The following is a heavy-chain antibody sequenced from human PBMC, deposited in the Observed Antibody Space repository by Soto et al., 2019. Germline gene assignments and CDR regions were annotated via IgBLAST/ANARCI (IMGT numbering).Heavy chain of an antibody. CDR3: ARGSIAARNWFDP. D-gene: IGHD6-6*01. J-gene: IGHJ5*02. V-gene: IGHV1-18*04. CDR1: GYTFTSYG. CDR2: ISAYNGNT. Sequence: ASVKVSCRASGYTFTSYGISWVRKAHGQGLEWMGWISAYNGNTNYAQKLQGRVTMTTDTSTSTAYMDLRSLRSDDTAVYYCARGSIAARNWFDPRGQGTLVTVSS.